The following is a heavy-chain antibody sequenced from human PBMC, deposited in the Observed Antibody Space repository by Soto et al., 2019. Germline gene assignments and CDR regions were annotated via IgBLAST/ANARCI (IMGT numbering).Heavy chain of an antibody. CDR2: IDWDDDT. Sequence: SGPTLVKPTQTLTLTCTFSGFSLSTSGVCVSWIRQPPGKALEWLARIDWDDDTYYSTSLKTRLTISKDTSKNQVVLKMTNMDPVDTATYYCARISSVASGSTCYDSGDYWGQGTLVTVSS. V-gene: IGHV2-70*11. CDR1: GFSLSTSGVC. CDR3: ARISSVASGSTCYDSGDY. J-gene: IGHJ4*02. D-gene: IGHD2-15*01.